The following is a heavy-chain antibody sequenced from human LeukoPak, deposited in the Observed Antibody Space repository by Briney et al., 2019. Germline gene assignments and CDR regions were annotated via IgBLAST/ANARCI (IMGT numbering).Heavy chain of an antibody. CDR3: ARLFNAGLGAPLDY. V-gene: IGHV3-30*03. Sequence: GRSLRLSCAASGFTFSSYGMHWVRQAPGKGLEWVAVISYDGSNKYYADSVKGRFTITRDNAKNSLYLQMDSLRAEDTALYFCARLFNAGLGAPLDYGGQGTLVTVSS. D-gene: IGHD1-26*01. J-gene: IGHJ4*01. CDR2: ISYDGSNK. CDR1: GFTFSSYG.